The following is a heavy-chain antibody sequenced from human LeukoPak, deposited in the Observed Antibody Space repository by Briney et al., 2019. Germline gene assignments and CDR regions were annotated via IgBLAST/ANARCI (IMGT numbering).Heavy chain of an antibody. CDR1: NFTFSDYP. Sequence: GGSLRLSCEASNFTFSDYPMNWVRQAPGRGLEWVSYINGDGTSIYYADSLKGRFTISRDNAKRSVYLQVTSLGVEDTAVYFCARADSNNYKFLDYWGPGTLVTVSS. J-gene: IGHJ4*02. CDR2: INGDGTSI. CDR3: ARADSNNYKFLDY. D-gene: IGHD4-11*01. V-gene: IGHV3-48*01.